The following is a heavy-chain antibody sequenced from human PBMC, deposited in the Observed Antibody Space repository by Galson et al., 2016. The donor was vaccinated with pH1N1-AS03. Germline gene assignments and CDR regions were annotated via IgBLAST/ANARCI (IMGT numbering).Heavy chain of an antibody. D-gene: IGHD3-3*01. Sequence: SLRLSCAASGFSFPNYAMNWVRQAPGKGLEWVSFISDSGSQIKSADSVKGRFTISRDNAQNSVFLQLNILRVEDTALYYCARGGFPWPLDYWGQGTLVTVSS. V-gene: IGHV3-21*01. CDR3: ARGGFPWPLDY. CDR2: ISDSGSQI. CDR1: GFSFPNYA. J-gene: IGHJ4*02.